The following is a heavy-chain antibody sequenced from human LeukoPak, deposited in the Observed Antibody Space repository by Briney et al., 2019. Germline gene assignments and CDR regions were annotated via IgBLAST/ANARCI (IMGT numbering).Heavy chain of an antibody. Sequence: GESLRLSCAASGFIFSNAWMNWVRQAPGKGLEWVGRIKSKINSGTTDYAAPVQGRFTISRDDSKNTLYLQMNSLKTEDTAVYYCASNYYISSDYYFDRWGQGTLVTVSS. CDR2: IKSKINSGTT. J-gene: IGHJ4*02. CDR3: ASNYYISSDYYFDR. V-gene: IGHV3-15*07. CDR1: GFIFSNAW. D-gene: IGHD3-22*01.